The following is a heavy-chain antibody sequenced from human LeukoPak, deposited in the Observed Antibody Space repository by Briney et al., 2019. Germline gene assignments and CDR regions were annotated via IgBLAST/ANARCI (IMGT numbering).Heavy chain of an antibody. CDR3: GTALGYCSGGSRRPYYYYGMDV. CDR1: GGSFSGYY. D-gene: IGHD2-15*01. Sequence: SETLSLTCAVYGGSFSGYYWSWIRQPPGKGLEWIGEINHSGSTNYNPSLKSRVTISVDTSKNQFSLKLSSVTAADTAVYYCGTALGYCSGGSRRPYYYYGMDVWGQGTTVTVSS. J-gene: IGHJ6*02. V-gene: IGHV4-34*01. CDR2: INHSGST.